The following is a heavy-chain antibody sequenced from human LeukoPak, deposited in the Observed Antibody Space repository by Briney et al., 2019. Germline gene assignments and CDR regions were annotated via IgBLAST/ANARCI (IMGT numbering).Heavy chain of an antibody. J-gene: IGHJ4*02. CDR3: TTGTGKSDFDY. CDR1: GFTFSSFW. CDR2: VKSKTNGETT. Sequence: AGGSLRLSCAASGFTFSSFWMSWVRQAPGKGLEWVGRVKSKTNGETTDYAAPVKGRFTISRDDSQNTVFLQMNSLKTDDTAVYYCTTGTGKSDFDYWGQGTLVTISS. D-gene: IGHD3-10*01. V-gene: IGHV3-15*01.